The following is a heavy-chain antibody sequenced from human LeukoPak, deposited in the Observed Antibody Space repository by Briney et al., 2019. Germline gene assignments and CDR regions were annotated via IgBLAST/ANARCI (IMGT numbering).Heavy chain of an antibody. Sequence: GGSLRLSCAASGFIFSSYSMNWVRQAPGKGLEWVSSISATGNYIYYADSVKGRFTISRDNAKNALYLQMNSLRAEDTAVYYCARDRSGYTFDDWGQGTLVTVSS. J-gene: IGHJ4*02. D-gene: IGHD5-18*01. V-gene: IGHV3-21*01. CDR3: ARDRSGYTFDD. CDR1: GFIFSSYS. CDR2: ISATGNYI.